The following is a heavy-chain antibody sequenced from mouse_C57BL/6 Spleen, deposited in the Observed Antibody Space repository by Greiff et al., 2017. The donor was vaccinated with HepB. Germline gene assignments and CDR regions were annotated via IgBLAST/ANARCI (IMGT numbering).Heavy chain of an antibody. CDR3: AKNDYDDGRNY. V-gene: IGHV3-6*01. CDR1: GYSITSGYY. J-gene: IGHJ4*01. D-gene: IGHD2-4*01. Sequence: EVQRVESGPGLVKPSQSLSLTCSVTGYSITSGYYWNWIRQFPGNKLEWMGYISYDGSNNYNPSLKNRISITRDTSKNQFFLKLNSVTTEDTATYYCAKNDYDDGRNYWGQGTSVTVSS. CDR2: ISYDGSN.